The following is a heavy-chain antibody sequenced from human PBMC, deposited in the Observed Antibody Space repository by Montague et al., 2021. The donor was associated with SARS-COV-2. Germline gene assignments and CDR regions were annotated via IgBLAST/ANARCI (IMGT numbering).Heavy chain of an antibody. V-gene: IGHV2-5*02. D-gene: IGHD3-9*01. CDR2: IYWDDDK. CDR1: GFSLSTSGVG. CDR3: AHKTGLRYFDWLFQTNPTGGYFDL. Sequence: PALVKPTQTLTLTCTFSGFSLSTSGVGVGWIRQPPGKALEWLALIYWDDDKRYSPSLKSRLTITKDTSKNQVVLTMTNMDPVDTATYYCAHKTGLRYFDWLFQTNPTGGYFDLWGRGTTVTVSS. J-gene: IGHJ2*01.